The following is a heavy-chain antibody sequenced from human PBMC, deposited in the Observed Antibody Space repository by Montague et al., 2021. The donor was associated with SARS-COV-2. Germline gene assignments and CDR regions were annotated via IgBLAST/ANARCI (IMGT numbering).Heavy chain of an antibody. CDR2: TYYRSKWYN. CDR3: ARGSQVGSWPPTDSGLDV. J-gene: IGHJ6*02. D-gene: IGHD6-13*01. CDR1: GDSVSSHIAT. V-gene: IGHV6-1*01. Sequence: CAISGDSVSSHIATWNWIRQSPSRGLEWLGRTYYRSKWYNDYAVSVKSRVIINPDTSNNRISLQLNSVTPEDTAVYYCARGSQVGSWPPTDSGLDVWGQGTMVTVSS.